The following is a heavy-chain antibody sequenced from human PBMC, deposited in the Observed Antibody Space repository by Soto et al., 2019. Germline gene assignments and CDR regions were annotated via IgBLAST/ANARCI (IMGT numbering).Heavy chain of an antibody. CDR1: GFTFSSYA. V-gene: IGHV3-23*01. D-gene: IGHD3-10*01. CDR2: ISGSGGST. Sequence: EVQLLESGGGLVQPGGSLRLSCAASGFTFSSYAMSWVGQAPGKWLEWVAAISGSGGSTYYAASVKGRFTISRDNSMNTLYLKMNSLRAEDTAVYYCAKDVGASAGGIMDYWGQGTLVTVSS. CDR3: AKDVGASAGGIMDY. J-gene: IGHJ4*02.